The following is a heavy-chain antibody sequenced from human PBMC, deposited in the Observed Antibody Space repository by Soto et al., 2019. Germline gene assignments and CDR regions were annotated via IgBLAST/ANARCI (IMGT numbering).Heavy chain of an antibody. Sequence: PWETLSLSSTVSGGCSTNYDYSWIRQPPGKGLEWIGYIFHTGTTSYNPSLKSRVTLSVDTSQSQFSLKLNSVTAADTAVYYCNTEAYDNSCSLAFDIWAPGTLVTVSS. D-gene: IGHD3-22*01. CDR1: GGCSTNYD. J-gene: IGHJ3*02. V-gene: IGHV4-59*08. CDR3: NTEAYDNSCSLAFDI. CDR2: IFHTGTT.